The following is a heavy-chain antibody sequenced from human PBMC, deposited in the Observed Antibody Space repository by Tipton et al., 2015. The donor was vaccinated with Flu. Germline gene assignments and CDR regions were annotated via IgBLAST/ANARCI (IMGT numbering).Heavy chain of an antibody. D-gene: IGHD1-26*01. CDR3: ARGATQVGATDY. V-gene: IGHV4-59*01. CDR1: GGSISSYY. Sequence: TLSLTCTVSGGSISSYYWSWIRQPPGKGLEWIGYIYYSGSTNYNPSLKSRVTISVDTSKNQFSLKLSSVTAADTAVYYCARGATQVGATDYWGQGTLVTVSS. CDR2: IYYSGST. J-gene: IGHJ4*02.